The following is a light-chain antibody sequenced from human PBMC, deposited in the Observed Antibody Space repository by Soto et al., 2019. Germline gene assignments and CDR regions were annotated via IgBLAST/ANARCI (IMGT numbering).Light chain of an antibody. CDR3: SSYTGGNPSYV. V-gene: IGLV2-14*01. CDR2: GVT. Sequence: QSVLTQPASVSGSPGQSITISCTGSSSDIGAFNYVAWYQQHPGKAPKLIIHGVTNRPSGVSSRFSGSKSDYTASLTISGLQAEDEADYYCSSYTGGNPSYVFGTGTKVTVL. J-gene: IGLJ1*01. CDR1: SSDIGAFNY.